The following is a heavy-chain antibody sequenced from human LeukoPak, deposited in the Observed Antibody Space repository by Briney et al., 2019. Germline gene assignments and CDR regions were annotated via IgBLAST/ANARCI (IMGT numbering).Heavy chain of an antibody. CDR2: IYETGHT. CDR1: GGSIKNYY. Sequence: KSSQTLSLTCTVSGGSIKNYYWSWIRQPPGKGLEWIAYIYETGHTGYNPSLKTRVTISLDTSKNQFSLKPNSVTAADTAVYYCARHFLRGGFDSWGQGTLVAVSS. CDR3: ARHFLRGGFDS. J-gene: IGHJ4*02. V-gene: IGHV4-59*08. D-gene: IGHD5-12*01.